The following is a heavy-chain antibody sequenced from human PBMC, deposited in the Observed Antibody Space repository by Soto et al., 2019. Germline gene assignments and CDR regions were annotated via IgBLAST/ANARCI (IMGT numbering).Heavy chain of an antibody. CDR2: TYYRSKWYN. V-gene: IGHV6-1*01. CDR3: ARIAPGGSGGGGDY. D-gene: IGHD6-19*01. Sequence: TLSLTCAISGDSVSSNNAAWNWVRQSPSRGLEWLGRTYYRSKWYNDYAVSVKSRIAINPDTSKNQFSLHLNSATPEDTAMYYCARIAPGGSGGGGDYWGQGTLVTVSS. CDR1: GDSVSSNNAA. J-gene: IGHJ4*02.